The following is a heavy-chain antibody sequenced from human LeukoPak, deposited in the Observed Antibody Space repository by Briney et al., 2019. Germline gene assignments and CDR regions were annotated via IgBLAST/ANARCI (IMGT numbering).Heavy chain of an antibody. CDR3: ARGPQFGFDY. V-gene: IGHV4-34*01. D-gene: IGHD3-10*01. Sequence: SETLSLTCAVYGGSFSGYYWSWIRQPPEKGLEWIGEINHSGSTNYNPSLKSRVTISVDTSKNQFSLKLSSVTAADTAVYYCARGPQFGFDYWGQGTLVTVSS. CDR2: INHSGST. J-gene: IGHJ4*02. CDR1: GGSFSGYY.